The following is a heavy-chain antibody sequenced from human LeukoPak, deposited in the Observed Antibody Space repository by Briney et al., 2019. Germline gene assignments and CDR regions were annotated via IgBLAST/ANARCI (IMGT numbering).Heavy chain of an antibody. V-gene: IGHV4-59*12. D-gene: IGHD6-6*01. CDR1: GGSISSYY. CDR3: ARVSSSSTYYFDY. J-gene: IGHJ4*02. Sequence: SETLSLTCTVSGGSISSYYWSWIRQPPGKGLEWIGHIYYSGSTNYNPSLKSRVTMSVDTSKNQFSLKLSSVTAADTAVYYCARVSSSSTYYFDYWGQGTLVTVSS. CDR2: IYYSGST.